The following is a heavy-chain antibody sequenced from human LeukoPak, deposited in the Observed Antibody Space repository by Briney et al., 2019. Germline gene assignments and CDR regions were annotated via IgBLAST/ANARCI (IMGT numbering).Heavy chain of an antibody. D-gene: IGHD3-10*01. J-gene: IGHJ5*02. V-gene: IGHV3-48*02. CDR1: GFTFSSYS. CDR2: ISSSSSTI. CDR3: ARGSTMVRGGFDP. Sequence: GGSLRLSCAASGFTFSSYSMNWVRQAPGKGLEWVSYISSSSSTIYYAGSVKGRFTISRDNAKNSLYLQMNSLRDEDTAVYYCARGSTMVRGGFDPWGQGTLVTVSS.